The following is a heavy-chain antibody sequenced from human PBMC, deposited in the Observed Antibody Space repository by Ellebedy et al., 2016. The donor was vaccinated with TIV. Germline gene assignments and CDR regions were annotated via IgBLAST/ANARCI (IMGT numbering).Heavy chain of an antibody. CDR2: IYYSGST. D-gene: IGHD3-10*01. CDR1: GGSIRSSNYY. Sequence: MPSETLSLTCIVSGGSIRSSNYYWGWIRQPPGKGLEWIGSIYYSGSTYYNPSLNRRVTISVDTSKNQFPLKLSSVTAADTAVYYCARQLLWYGIDYWGQGTLVTVSS. J-gene: IGHJ4*02. CDR3: ARQLLWYGIDY. V-gene: IGHV4-39*01.